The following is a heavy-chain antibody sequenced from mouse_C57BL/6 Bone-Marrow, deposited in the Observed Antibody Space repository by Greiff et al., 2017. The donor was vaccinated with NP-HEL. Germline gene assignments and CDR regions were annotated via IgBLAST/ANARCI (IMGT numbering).Heavy chain of an antibody. CDR2: INPNYGTT. J-gene: IGHJ3*01. Sequence: VEPGASVKISCKASGYSFTDYNMNWVKQSNGKSLEWIGVINPNYGTTSYNQKFKGKATLTVDQSSSTAYMQLNSLTSEDSAVDYCARDPLYGSSLRFAYWGQGTLVTVSA. V-gene: IGHV1-39*01. CDR1: GYSFTDYN. CDR3: ARDPLYGSSLRFAY. D-gene: IGHD1-1*01.